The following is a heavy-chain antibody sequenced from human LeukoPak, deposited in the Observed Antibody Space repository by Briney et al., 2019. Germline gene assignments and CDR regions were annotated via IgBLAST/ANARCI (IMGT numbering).Heavy chain of an antibody. V-gene: IGHV4-59*01. Sequence: PSETLSLTCTVSGGSISGYYWNWIRQPPGKGLEWIGYIYYSGSTNYNPSLRSRVTISVDTSKNQFSLKLSSVTAADTAVYYCARDGAMVRGVPVYGMDVWGQGTTVTVSS. CDR2: IYYSGST. D-gene: IGHD3-10*01. CDR3: ARDGAMVRGVPVYGMDV. CDR1: GGSISGYY. J-gene: IGHJ6*02.